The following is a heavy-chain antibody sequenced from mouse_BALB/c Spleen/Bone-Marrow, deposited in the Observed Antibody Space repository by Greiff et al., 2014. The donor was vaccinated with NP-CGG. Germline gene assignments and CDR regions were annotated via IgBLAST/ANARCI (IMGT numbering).Heavy chain of an antibody. J-gene: IGHJ2*01. CDR1: GFTFRSFW. CDR3: TRGGNWEDFDY. D-gene: IGHD4-1*01. V-gene: IGHV5-17*02. CDR2: ISSDSGAI. Sequence: VQLKESGGGLVQPGGSRKLSCAASGFTFRSFWMHWGRPAPEKGLGGIAYISSDSGAIFYADTVKGRFTISRDNPKNTLFLQMTSLRSEDTAIYFCTRGGNWEDFDYWGQGTTLTVSS.